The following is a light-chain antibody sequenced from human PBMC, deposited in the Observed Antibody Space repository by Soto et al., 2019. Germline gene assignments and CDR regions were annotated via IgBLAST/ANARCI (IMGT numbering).Light chain of an antibody. V-gene: IGKV3-20*01. CDR3: QLYGSSSYT. J-gene: IGKJ2*01. CDR1: QSVSSYY. Sequence: EIVLTQSPGTLSLSPGERATLSYRASQSVSSYYLAWYQQKPGQAPRLLIYGASRRATDIPDRFSGSGSGTDFTLTISRLEPEDFAVYYCQLYGSSSYTFGQGTKLEI. CDR2: GAS.